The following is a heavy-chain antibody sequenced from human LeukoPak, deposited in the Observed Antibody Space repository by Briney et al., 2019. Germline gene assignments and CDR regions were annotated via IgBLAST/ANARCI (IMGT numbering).Heavy chain of an antibody. D-gene: IGHD4/OR15-4a*01. Sequence: ASVKVSCKASGYSFSRYGISWVRQAPGQGLEWMGWISTYNGNTNYAQKFQGRVTMTTDTSTNTAYMELRSLRSDDTAVYYCASDLTTPPYNWFDPWGQGTLVTVSS. V-gene: IGHV1-18*01. CDR3: ASDLTTPPYNWFDP. J-gene: IGHJ5*02. CDR1: GYSFSRYG. CDR2: ISTYNGNT.